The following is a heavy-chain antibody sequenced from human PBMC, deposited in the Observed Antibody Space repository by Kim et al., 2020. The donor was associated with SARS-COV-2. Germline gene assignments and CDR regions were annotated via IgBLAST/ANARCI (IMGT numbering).Heavy chain of an antibody. J-gene: IGHJ6*02. CDR2: MNPNSGNT. D-gene: IGHD6-13*01. CDR3: ASSGAAAGIWQWHVEPADYYYGMDV. V-gene: IGHV1-8*01. CDR1: GYTFTSYD. Sequence: ASVKVSCKASGYTFTSYDINWVRQATGQGLEWMGWMNPNSGNTGYAQKFQGRVTMTRNTSISTAYMELSSLRSEDTAVYYCASSGAAAGIWQWHVEPADYYYGMDVWGQGTTVTVS.